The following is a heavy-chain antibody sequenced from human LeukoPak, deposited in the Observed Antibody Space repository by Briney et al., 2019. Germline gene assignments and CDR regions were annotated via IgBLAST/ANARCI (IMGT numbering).Heavy chain of an antibody. V-gene: IGHV3-21*01. J-gene: IGHJ3*02. CDR2: ISSSSSYI. CDR1: GFTFSSYS. D-gene: IGHD3-22*01. CDR3: ARGDYYDSSGYWFTAHAFDI. Sequence: GGSLRLSCAASGFTFSSYSMNWVRQAPGKGLEWVSSISSSSSYIYYADSVKGRFTISRDNAKNSLYLQMNSLRAEDTAVYYCARGDYYDSSGYWFTAHAFDIWGQGTMVTVSS.